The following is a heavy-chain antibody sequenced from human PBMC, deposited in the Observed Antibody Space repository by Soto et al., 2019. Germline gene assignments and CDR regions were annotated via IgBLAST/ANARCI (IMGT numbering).Heavy chain of an antibody. J-gene: IGHJ6*02. Sequence: QVQLVESGGGVVQAGRSLRLSCAASGFTCSNYGMHWVRQTPGKGLEWVALILYDGSNKYYADSVKGRFTISRDNSKNTLYLQVSSLRAEDTAVYYCAKSRDAYNFYFYYGMDVWGQGTTVTVSS. D-gene: IGHD2-2*01. CDR3: AKSRDAYNFYFYYGMDV. CDR1: GFTCSNYG. V-gene: IGHV3-30*18. CDR2: ILYDGSNK.